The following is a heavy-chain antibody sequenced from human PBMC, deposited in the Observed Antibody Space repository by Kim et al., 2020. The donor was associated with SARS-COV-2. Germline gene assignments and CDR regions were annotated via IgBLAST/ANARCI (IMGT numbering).Heavy chain of an antibody. CDR1: GFTFSSYG. CDR3: ARDDFLGVDSSGYPENGFDY. Sequence: GGSLRLSCAASGFTFSSYGMHWVRQAPGKGLEWVAVIWYDGSNKYYADSVKGRFTISRDNSKNTLYLQMNSLRAEDTAVYYCARDDFLGVDSSGYPENGFDYWGQGTLVTVSS. D-gene: IGHD3-22*01. CDR2: IWYDGSNK. J-gene: IGHJ4*02. V-gene: IGHV3-33*01.